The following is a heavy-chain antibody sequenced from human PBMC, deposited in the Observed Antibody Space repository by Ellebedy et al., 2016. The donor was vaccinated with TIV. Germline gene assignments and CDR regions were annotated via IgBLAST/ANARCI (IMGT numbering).Heavy chain of an antibody. CDR1: GYIFTTYW. V-gene: IGHV5-51*01. CDR3: ARQGERPFDF. D-gene: IGHD1-1*01. J-gene: IGHJ4*02. CDR2: IYPGDSETIT. Sequence: GESLKISCKASGYIFTTYWIGWVRQMPGIGLQWMGIIYPGDSETITRYSPSFQGHVTISVDNSINTAYLQWSSLKASDTAMYYCARQGERPFDFWGQGTLVTVSS.